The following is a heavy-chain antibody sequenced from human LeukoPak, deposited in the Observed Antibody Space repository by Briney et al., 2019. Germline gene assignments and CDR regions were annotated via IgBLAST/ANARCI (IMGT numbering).Heavy chain of an antibody. D-gene: IGHD1-14*01. V-gene: IGHV1-2*02. CDR2: INPNSGGT. Sequence: ASVTVSCKASGYTFTGYYMHWVRQAPGQGLEWMGWINPNSGGTNDAQKFRGRVTMTRDTSISTAYMELSRLRSDDTAVYYCARSWEPAHPESPYNWFDPWGQGTLVTVSS. J-gene: IGHJ5*02. CDR1: GYTFTGYY. CDR3: ARSWEPAHPESPYNWFDP.